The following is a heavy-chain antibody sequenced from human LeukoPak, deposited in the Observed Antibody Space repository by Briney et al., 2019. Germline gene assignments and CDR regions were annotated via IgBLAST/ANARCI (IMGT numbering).Heavy chain of an antibody. CDR2: IIPIFGTA. CDR3: ARVVLRYCEVLNWFDP. CDR1: VCTFSSYA. V-gene: IGHV1-69*13. J-gene: IGHJ5*02. D-gene: IGHD3-9*01. Sequence: SVKVSCQASVCTFSSYAIIWVRQAPGQGLEWMGGIIPIFGTANYAHKFQGRVTITADESTSTAYMELSSLRSEDTAVYCCARVVLRYCEVLNWFDPWGQGTLVTVSS.